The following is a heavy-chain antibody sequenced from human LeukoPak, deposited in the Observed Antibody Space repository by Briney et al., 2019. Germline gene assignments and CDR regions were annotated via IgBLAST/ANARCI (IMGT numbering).Heavy chain of an antibody. D-gene: IGHD6-19*01. CDR3: ARRTVAGPR. CDR1: GFTFSSYA. Sequence: GGSLRLSCAASGFTFSSYAMSWVRQAPGKGLEWVSAISGSGGSTYYADSVKGRFTISRDNAKNSLYLQMNSLRAEDTAVYYCARRTVAGPRGGQGTLVTVSS. CDR2: ISGSGGST. J-gene: IGHJ4*02. V-gene: IGHV3-23*01.